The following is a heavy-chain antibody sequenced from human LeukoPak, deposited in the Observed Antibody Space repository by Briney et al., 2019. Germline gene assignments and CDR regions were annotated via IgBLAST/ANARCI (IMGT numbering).Heavy chain of an antibody. D-gene: IGHD2-15*01. J-gene: IGHJ4*02. CDR1: GYIFSRYN. V-gene: IGHV1-46*01. CDR3: ARDSCSGGSCRDDLLGYFDY. CDR2: FNPRGGST. Sequence: GASVKVSCKPSGYIFSRYNIHWVRQAPGQGLEWMGTFNPRGGSTSYAQKFQGRVTLTGDTSTSTVYMEVSSLRSEDTAVYYCARDSCSGGSCRDDLLGYFDYWGQGTLVTVSS.